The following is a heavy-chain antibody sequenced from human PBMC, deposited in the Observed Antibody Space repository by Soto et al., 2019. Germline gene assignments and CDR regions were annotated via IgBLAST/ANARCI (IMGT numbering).Heavy chain of an antibody. CDR2: INHSGST. Sequence: SETLSLTGAVYGGSFSGYYWSWIRQPPGKGLEWIGEINHSGSTNYNPSLKSRVTISVDTSKNQFSLKLSSVTAADTAVYYCARGRYNWNYWGQGTLVTVSS. D-gene: IGHD1-20*01. V-gene: IGHV4-34*01. CDR1: GGSFSGYY. J-gene: IGHJ4*02. CDR3: ARGRYNWNY.